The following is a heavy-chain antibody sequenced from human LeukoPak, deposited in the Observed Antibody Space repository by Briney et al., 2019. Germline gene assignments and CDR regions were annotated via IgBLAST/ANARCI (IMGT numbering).Heavy chain of an antibody. D-gene: IGHD5-18*01. V-gene: IGHV4-39*07. CDR3: ARGSGYSYNEYYFDN. CDR1: GGSISSSSYY. J-gene: IGHJ4*02. Sequence: SETLSLTCTVSGGSISSSSYYWGWIRQPPGKGLEWIGSIYYSGSTYYNPSLKSRVTISVDTSKNQFSLNLSSVTAADAALYYCARGSGYSYNEYYFDNWGQGTLVTVSS. CDR2: IYYSGST.